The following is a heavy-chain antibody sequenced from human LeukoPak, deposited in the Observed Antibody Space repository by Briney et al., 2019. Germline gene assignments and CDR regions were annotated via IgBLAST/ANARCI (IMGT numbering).Heavy chain of an antibody. CDR3: ARDIARTEGVFEI. CDR2: ISYDGSNK. V-gene: IGHV3-30*03. J-gene: IGHJ3*02. Sequence: PGGSLRLSCAASGFAFSSYGMHWVRQAPGKGLEWVAVISYDGSNKYYADSVKGRFTISRDNSKNTLYLQMNSLRAEDTAVYYCARDIARTEGVFEIWGQGTMVTVSS. CDR1: GFAFSSYG. D-gene: IGHD1-14*01.